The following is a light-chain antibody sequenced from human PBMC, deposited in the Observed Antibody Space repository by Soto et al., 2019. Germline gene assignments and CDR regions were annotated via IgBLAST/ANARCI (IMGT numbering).Light chain of an antibody. V-gene: IGKV1-6*01. CDR3: LQDYDYPRT. CDR1: QGIRTE. CDR2: AAS. J-gene: IGKJ1*01. Sequence: ATQMTQSPSSLSASVGDRVTIACRASQGIRTELGWYQQKAGEAPKLLLYAASTLQSGVPPRFSGSGSGTDFTLTISSLQPEDFATYYCLQDYDYPRTFGQGTKVEMK.